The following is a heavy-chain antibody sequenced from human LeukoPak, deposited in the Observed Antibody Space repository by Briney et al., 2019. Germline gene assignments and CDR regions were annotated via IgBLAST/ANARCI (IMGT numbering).Heavy chain of an antibody. CDR2: IYYSGGT. CDR1: GGSISSYY. J-gene: IGHJ6*03. CDR3: ASAPRGYYYYMDV. V-gene: IGHV4-59*01. Sequence: SETLSLTCTVSGGSISSYYWSWIRQPPGKGLEWIGYIYYSGGTNYNPSLKSRVTISVDTSKNQFSLKLSSVTAADTAVYYCASAPRGYYYYMDVWGKGTTVTVSS.